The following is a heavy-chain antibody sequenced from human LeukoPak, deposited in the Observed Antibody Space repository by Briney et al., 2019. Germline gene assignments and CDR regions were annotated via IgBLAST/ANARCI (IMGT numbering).Heavy chain of an antibody. CDR3: ARDRIAAAGGGFDP. J-gene: IGHJ5*02. V-gene: IGHV3-13*01. CDR2: IGTAGDT. Sequence: GGSLRLSCSASGFTFSSYDMHWVRQATGKGLEWVSAIGTAGDTYYPGSVKGRFTISRENAKNSLYLQMNSLRAGDTAVYYCARDRIAAAGGGFDPWGQGTLVTVSS. CDR1: GFTFSSYD. D-gene: IGHD6-13*01.